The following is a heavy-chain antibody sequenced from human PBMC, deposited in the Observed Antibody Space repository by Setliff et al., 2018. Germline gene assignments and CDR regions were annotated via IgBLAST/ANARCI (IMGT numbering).Heavy chain of an antibody. D-gene: IGHD4-4*01. J-gene: IGHJ4*02. V-gene: IGHV5-51*01. CDR2: IYPGDSDT. Sequence: PGESLKISCKGSGYTFTNYWIAWVRQMPGKGLEWMGVIYPGDSDTRYSPSFQGQVTISADKSISTAYVQWSSLKASDTAMYYCARDSNYEGAYDYWGQGTLVTVSS. CDR3: ARDSNYEGAYDY. CDR1: GYTFTNYW.